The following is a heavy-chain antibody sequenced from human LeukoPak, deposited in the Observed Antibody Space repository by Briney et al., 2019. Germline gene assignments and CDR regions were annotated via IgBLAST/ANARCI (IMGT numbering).Heavy chain of an antibody. CDR1: GDTFSIYA. CDR3: ARGGFGSGSGSYYSYAFDI. V-gene: IGHV1-69*06. J-gene: IGHJ3*02. D-gene: IGHD3-10*01. CDR2: IIPIFGTA. Sequence: SVKVSCKASGDTFSIYAISWVRQAPGQGLEWMGGIIPIFGTANYAQKFQGRVTITADKSTSTAYMELSSLRSEDTAVYYCARGGFGSGSGSYYSYAFDIWGQGTMVTVSS.